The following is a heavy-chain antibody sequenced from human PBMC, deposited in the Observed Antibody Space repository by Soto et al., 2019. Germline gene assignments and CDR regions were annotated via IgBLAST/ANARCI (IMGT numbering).Heavy chain of an antibody. CDR2: ISAGGDTK. CDR1: GFTFRSSD. Sequence: EVQVLESGGGLVQPGWSLRLSCVASGFTFRSSDMSWVRQAPGKGLEWVASISAGGDTKYNAASVKGRFTISRDNSKNTVYLQMNTLRVEETAIYYCASRSARSGSLKLPYWFDPWGQGALVTVSS. CDR3: ASRSARSGSLKLPYWFDP. J-gene: IGHJ5*02. V-gene: IGHV3-23*01. D-gene: IGHD1-26*01.